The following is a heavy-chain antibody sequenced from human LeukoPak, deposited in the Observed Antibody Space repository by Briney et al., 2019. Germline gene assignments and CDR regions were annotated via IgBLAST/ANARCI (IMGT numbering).Heavy chain of an antibody. Sequence: PSETLSLTCTVSGGSISSYYWSWIRQPAGKGLEWIGRIYTSGSTNYNPSLKSRVTMSVDTSKNQFSLKLSSVTAADTAVYYCAGPLRNCGSGSNNWFDPWGQGTLVTVSS. V-gene: IGHV4-4*07. D-gene: IGHD3-10*01. CDR1: GGSISSYY. CDR2: IYTSGST. J-gene: IGHJ5*02. CDR3: AGPLRNCGSGSNNWFDP.